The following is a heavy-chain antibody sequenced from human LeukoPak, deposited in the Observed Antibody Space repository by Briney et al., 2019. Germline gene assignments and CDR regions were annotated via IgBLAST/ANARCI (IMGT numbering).Heavy chain of an antibody. V-gene: IGHV4-61*02. CDR1: GGSISSGSYY. D-gene: IGHD3-10*01. CDR2: IYTSGST. Sequence: PSQTLSLTCTVSGGSISSGSYYWSWIRQPAGKGLEWIGRIYTSGSTNYNPSLKSRVTISVDTSKNQFSLKLSAVTAADTAVYYCARDGIGFGSGAFDIWGQGTMVTVSS. J-gene: IGHJ3*02. CDR3: ARDGIGFGSGAFDI.